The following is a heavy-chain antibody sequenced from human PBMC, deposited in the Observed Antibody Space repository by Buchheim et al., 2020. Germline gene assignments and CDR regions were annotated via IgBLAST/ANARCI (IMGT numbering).Heavy chain of an antibody. CDR3: ARGLSVLSGYFGY. CDR1: GGSFSSYA. V-gene: IGHV1-69*06. Sequence: QVQLVQSGAEVKKPGSSVKVSCKASGGSFSSYAISWVRQAPGQGLERMGEIIPISETANYAQKFQDRVTITADKSTRTAYMELSSLRSEDTAIYYCARGLSVLSGYFGYWGQGTL. CDR2: IIPISETA. D-gene: IGHD3-3*01. J-gene: IGHJ4*02.